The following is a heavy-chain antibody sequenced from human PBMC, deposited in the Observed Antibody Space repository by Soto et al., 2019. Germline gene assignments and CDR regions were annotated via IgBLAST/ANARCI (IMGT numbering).Heavy chain of an antibody. Sequence: QVQLVQSGAEVKKPGSSVKVSCKASGGTFSSYAISWVRQAPGQGLEWRGGIIPIFGTSNYAQKFQGRVTITADESTSTAYMELSSLRSEDTAVYYCARDSTPGYSSGWDDAFDIWGQGTMVTVSS. D-gene: IGHD6-19*01. CDR1: GGTFSSYA. CDR2: IIPIFGTS. CDR3: ARDSTPGYSSGWDDAFDI. V-gene: IGHV1-69*01. J-gene: IGHJ3*02.